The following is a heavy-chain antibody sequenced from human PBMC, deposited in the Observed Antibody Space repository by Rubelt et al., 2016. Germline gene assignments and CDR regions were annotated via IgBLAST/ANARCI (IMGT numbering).Heavy chain of an antibody. CDR3: VTGSNHVDKTRRFDR. Sequence: LRLSCAASGFTFSTYSMNWVRQAPGKGLEWVSSITGRGTTFYADSVKGRFTISRDNSKTTLFVQMNSLRAEDTAIYYCVTGSNHVDKTRRFDRWGQGTLVTVSS. J-gene: IGHJ5*02. V-gene: IGHV3-23*01. D-gene: IGHD2-2*01. CDR1: GFTFSTYS. CDR2: ITGRGTT.